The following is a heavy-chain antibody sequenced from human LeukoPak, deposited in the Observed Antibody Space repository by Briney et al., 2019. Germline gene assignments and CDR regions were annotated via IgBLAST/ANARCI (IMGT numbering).Heavy chain of an antibody. CDR2: IYYSGSI. CDR1: GGSISSYY. CDR3: ARGGPGTAAAGTIANWFDP. V-gene: IGHV4-59*12. Sequence: PSETLSLTCTVSGGSISSYYWSWIRQPPGKGLEWIGYIYYSGSINYNPSLKSRVTISVDTSKNQFSLKLSSVTAADTAVYYCARGGPGTAAAGTIANWFDPWGQGTLVTVSS. J-gene: IGHJ5*02. D-gene: IGHD6-13*01.